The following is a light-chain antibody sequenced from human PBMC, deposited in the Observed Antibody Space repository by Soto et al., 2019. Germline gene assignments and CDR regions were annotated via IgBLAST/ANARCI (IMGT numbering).Light chain of an antibody. V-gene: IGLV2-14*03. Sequence: QSVLTQPASVSGSPGQSLTTSCTGTSRDIGFYNYVSWYQQYPGNAPKLIIFDVSNRPSGVSGRFSGSKSGNTASLTISGLLPEDGADYYCSSYTTRSTYVFGSGTKVTVL. CDR3: SSYTTRSTYV. CDR1: SRDIGFYNY. CDR2: DVS. J-gene: IGLJ1*01.